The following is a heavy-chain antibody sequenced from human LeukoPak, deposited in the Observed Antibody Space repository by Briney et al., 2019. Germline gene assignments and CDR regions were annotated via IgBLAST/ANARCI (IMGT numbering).Heavy chain of an antibody. CDR2: VNESGGT. D-gene: IGHD1-26*01. CDR3: ARGQGATVPQVGKNWFDP. J-gene: IGHJ5*02. Sequence: SETLSLTCAVYIDSFSNYHWNWIRQTPAKGMEWIGEVNESGGTNISPSLRSRVILSVDTSKSQFSLKLISVTVADTAIYYCARGQGATVPQVGKNWFDPWGQGNPGHRLL. V-gene: IGHV4-34*01. CDR1: IDSFSNYH.